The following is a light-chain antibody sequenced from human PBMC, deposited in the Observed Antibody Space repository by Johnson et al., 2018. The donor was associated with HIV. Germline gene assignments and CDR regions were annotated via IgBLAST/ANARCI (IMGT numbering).Light chain of an antibody. Sequence: QSVLTQPPLVSAAPGQKVTISCSGGSSNIVNNYVSWYQQFPGTAPKLLIYDNNKRPSGIPDRFSGSKSGTSATLGITGLQTGDEADYYCGTWDTSLGAQYVFGSGTKVTVL. CDR1: SSNIVNNY. CDR3: GTWDTSLGAQYV. CDR2: DNN. J-gene: IGLJ1*01. V-gene: IGLV1-51*01.